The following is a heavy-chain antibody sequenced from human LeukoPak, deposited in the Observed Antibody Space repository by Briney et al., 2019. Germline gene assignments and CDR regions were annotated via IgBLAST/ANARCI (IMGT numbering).Heavy chain of an antibody. CDR3: ARAHFNGDYFGY. CDR1: GFTFSSYA. D-gene: IGHD4-17*01. J-gene: IGHJ4*02. CDR2: IPYDGSNK. V-gene: IGHV3-30*01. Sequence: GRSLRLSCAASGFTFSSYAMHWVRQAPGKGLEWVAVIPYDGSNKYYADSVKGRFTISRDNSKNTLYLQMNSLRAEDTAVYYCARAHFNGDYFGYWGQGTLVTVSS.